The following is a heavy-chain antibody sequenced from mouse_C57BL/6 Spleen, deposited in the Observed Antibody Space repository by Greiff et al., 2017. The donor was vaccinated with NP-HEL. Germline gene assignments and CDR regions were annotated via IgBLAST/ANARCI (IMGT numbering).Heavy chain of an antibody. CDR3: ARGRLESFDV. Sequence: QVQLKQPGAELVKPGASVKMSCKASGYTFTSYWITWVKQRPGQGLEWIGDIYPGSGSTNYNEKFKSKATLTVDKPSSTAYMQLSSLTSEDSAVYYCARGRLESFDVWGTVTTVTVSS. J-gene: IGHJ1*03. D-gene: IGHD2-12*01. CDR1: GYTFTSYW. V-gene: IGHV1-55*01. CDR2: IYPGSGST.